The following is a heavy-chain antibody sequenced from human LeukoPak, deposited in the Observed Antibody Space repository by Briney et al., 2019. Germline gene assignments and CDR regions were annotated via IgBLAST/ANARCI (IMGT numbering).Heavy chain of an antibody. J-gene: IGHJ4*02. Sequence: SETLSLTCAVYGGSFSGYYWSWIRQPPGKGLEWIGEINHSGSTSYNPSLKSRVTISVDTSKNQFSLKLSSVTAADTAVYYCARTLELLTIDYWGQGTLVTVSS. V-gene: IGHV4-34*01. CDR2: INHSGST. CDR1: GGSFSGYY. CDR3: ARTLELLTIDY. D-gene: IGHD1-26*01.